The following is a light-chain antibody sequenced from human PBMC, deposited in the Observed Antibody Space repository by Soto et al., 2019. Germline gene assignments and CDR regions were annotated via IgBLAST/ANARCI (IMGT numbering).Light chain of an antibody. Sequence: QSVLTQPPSASGSPGQSVTISCTGTSNDVGGYNYVSWYQQHPGKAPKLMISEVSKRPSGVPDRFSGSRSGNTASLTVSGLQAEDEADYYCSSFAGGNSWVFGGGTKLTVL. CDR2: EVS. CDR1: SNDVGGYNY. CDR3: SSFAGGNSWV. J-gene: IGLJ3*02. V-gene: IGLV2-8*01.